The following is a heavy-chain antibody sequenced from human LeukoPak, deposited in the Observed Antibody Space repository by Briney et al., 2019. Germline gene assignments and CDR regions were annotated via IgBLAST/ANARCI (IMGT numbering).Heavy chain of an antibody. D-gene: IGHD6-19*01. CDR1: GFTFSSYS. CDR2: ISSSSSTI. Sequence: GGSLRLSCAASGFTFSSYSMNWVRQAPGKGLEWISYISSSSSTIYYADSVKGRFTISRDNAKNSLYLQMNSLRDEDTAVYYCARDQRAVAGSWFDPWGQGALVTVSS. CDR3: ARDQRAVAGSWFDP. J-gene: IGHJ5*02. V-gene: IGHV3-48*02.